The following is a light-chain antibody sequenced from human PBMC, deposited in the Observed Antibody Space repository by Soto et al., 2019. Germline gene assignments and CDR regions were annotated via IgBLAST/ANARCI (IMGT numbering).Light chain of an antibody. J-gene: IGKJ3*01. CDR1: QSVDNY. CDR3: QHRYGFT. CDR2: DAS. V-gene: IGKV3-11*01. Sequence: EVVLTQSPATLSGSPGERDTLSCTASQSVDNYVAWYQQKPGQAPRLLIHDASHRANGIPPRFSGSGSGADFTLTISSLEPEDFAIYYCQHRYGFTFGPGTKVDIK.